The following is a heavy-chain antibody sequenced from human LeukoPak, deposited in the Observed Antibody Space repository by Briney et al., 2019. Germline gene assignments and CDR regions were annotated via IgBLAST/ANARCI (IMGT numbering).Heavy chain of an antibody. V-gene: IGHV3-33*01. CDR1: GFTFSSYG. CDR2: IWSDGSYK. Sequence: PGGSLRLSCAASGFTFSSYGFHWVRQAPGKGLEWVAVIWSDGSYKYCADSVKGRFTISRDDSKNTLYLQMNSLRAEDTAVYYCARGSRGYPPDYWGQGTLVTVSS. D-gene: IGHD1-1*01. J-gene: IGHJ4*02. CDR3: ARGSRGYPPDY.